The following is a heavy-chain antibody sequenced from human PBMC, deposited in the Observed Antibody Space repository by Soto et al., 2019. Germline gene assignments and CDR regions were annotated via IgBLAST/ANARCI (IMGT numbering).Heavy chain of an antibody. V-gene: IGHV4-39*01. CDR3: ARHFGYDVLTESGGGFDS. Sequence: SETLSLTCTVSGGSISSSGYYWGWTRQPPGKGLEWIGIISFSGSTYYNPSLKSRVTFSVDTSKNQFSLKLTSVTAADTAVYYCARHFGYDVLTESGGGFDSWGQGTLVTVSS. CDR2: ISFSGST. J-gene: IGHJ4*02. CDR1: GGSISSSGYY. D-gene: IGHD3-9*01.